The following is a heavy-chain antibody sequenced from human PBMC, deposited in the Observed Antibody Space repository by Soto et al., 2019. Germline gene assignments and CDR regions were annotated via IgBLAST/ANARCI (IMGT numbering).Heavy chain of an antibody. V-gene: IGHV1-69*01. Sequence: QVQLVQSGAEVKKPGSSVKVSCKASGGTFSSYAISWVRQAPGQGLEWMGGIIPIFGTANYAQKFQGRVTITADESTSTAYMELSSLRSEDTAVYYCARDQRGYSYVQRIHYYGMDVWGQGTTVTVSS. CDR1: GGTFSSYA. CDR3: ARDQRGYSYVQRIHYYGMDV. CDR2: IIPIFGTA. D-gene: IGHD5-18*01. J-gene: IGHJ6*02.